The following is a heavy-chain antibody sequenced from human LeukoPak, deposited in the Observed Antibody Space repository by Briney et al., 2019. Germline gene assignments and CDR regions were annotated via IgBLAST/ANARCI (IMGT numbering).Heavy chain of an antibody. J-gene: IGHJ4*02. D-gene: IGHD5-12*01. V-gene: IGHV3-21*01. CDR1: GFTFSTYN. CDR3: TREVPHGYSGYDSRDY. CDR2: NSSRSSHT. Sequence: SGGSLRLSCAASGFTFSTYNMNWVRQAPGKGLEWVSPNSSRSSHTYYGDSVKGRCTISGDNTMNSLYLQMNSLRAEDTAVYYCTREVPHGYSGYDSRDYWGQGTLVTVSS.